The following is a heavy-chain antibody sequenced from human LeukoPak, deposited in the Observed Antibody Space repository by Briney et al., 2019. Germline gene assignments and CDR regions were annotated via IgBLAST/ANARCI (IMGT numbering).Heavy chain of an antibody. D-gene: IGHD3-10*01. CDR2: IYYSGST. J-gene: IGHJ5*02. CDR3: ARGWNYGSGSLSRFDL. CDR1: GASISTYY. V-gene: IGHV4-59*01. Sequence: SETLSLTCTVSGASISTYYWSWIRQPPGKGLEWIGYIYYSGSTNYNPSLKSRVTISVDTSKNQFSLKLSSVTAADTAVYYCARGWNYGSGSLSRFDLWGQGTLVTVSS.